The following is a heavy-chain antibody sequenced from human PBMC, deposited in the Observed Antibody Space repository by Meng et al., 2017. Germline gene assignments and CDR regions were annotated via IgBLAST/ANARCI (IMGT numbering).Heavy chain of an antibody. CDR2: MNPNSGNT. Sequence: GQLGYAGGEVKKPWASVKVSCKASGYTFTSYDINWVRQATGQGLEWMGWMNPNSGNTGYAQKFQGRVTMTRNTSISTAYMELSSLRSEDTAVYYCARGDIVVVPAALFDPWGQGTLVTVSS. CDR1: GYTFTSYD. CDR3: ARGDIVVVPAALFDP. V-gene: IGHV1-8*01. D-gene: IGHD2-2*01. J-gene: IGHJ5*02.